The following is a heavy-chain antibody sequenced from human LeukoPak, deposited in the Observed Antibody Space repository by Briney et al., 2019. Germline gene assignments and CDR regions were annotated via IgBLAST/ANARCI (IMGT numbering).Heavy chain of an antibody. CDR2: INPNSGGT. J-gene: IGHJ4*02. CDR3: ARDLSRDDYVYTDY. CDR1: GYTFTGYY. D-gene: IGHD3-16*01. Sequence: ASVKVSCKASGYTFTGYYMHWVRQAPGQGLEWMGRINPNSGGTNYAQKFQGRVTITRDTSISTAYMELSRLRSDDTAVYYCARDLSRDDYVYTDYWGQGTLVTVSS. V-gene: IGHV1-2*06.